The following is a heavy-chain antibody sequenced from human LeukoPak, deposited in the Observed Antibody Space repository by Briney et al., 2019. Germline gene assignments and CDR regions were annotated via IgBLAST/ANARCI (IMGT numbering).Heavy chain of an antibody. D-gene: IGHD1-26*01. CDR3: ARGYSGSYRIHC. V-gene: IGHV3-74*01. CDR2: INPDGSNR. Sequence: GGSLTLTCAASGFTFSSYWVHWVRQPPGKGLVWVSRINPDGSNRTHADSVRGRFTISRGNAKKTLYLQMNSLRAEDTAVYYCARGYSGSYRIHCWGEGTLVTVSS. CDR1: GFTFSSYW. J-gene: IGHJ4*02.